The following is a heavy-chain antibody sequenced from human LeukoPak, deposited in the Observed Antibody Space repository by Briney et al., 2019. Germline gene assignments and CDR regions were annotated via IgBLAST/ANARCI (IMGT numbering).Heavy chain of an antibody. V-gene: IGHV3-30*04. CDR1: GFTFSNYA. CDR2: ISYDGSNK. J-gene: IGHJ6*03. CDR3: AREGAWFGELFNYYYMDV. D-gene: IGHD3-10*01. Sequence: GRSLRLSCAASGFTFSNYAMHWVRQAPGKGLEWVAVISYDGSNKYYADSVKGRFTISRDNSKNMLYLQMNSLRAEDTAVYYCAREGAWFGELFNYYYMDVWGKGTTVTVSS.